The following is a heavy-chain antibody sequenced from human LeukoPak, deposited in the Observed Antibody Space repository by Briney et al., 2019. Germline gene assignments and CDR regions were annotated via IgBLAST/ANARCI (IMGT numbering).Heavy chain of an antibody. Sequence: GGSLRLSCAASGFTFSIYAMNWIRRAPGKGLEWVSYIHGSSTFISYADSVKGRFTISRDNSNNTLYLQMNSLRAEDTAVYYCARDGYGSGKGFFDYWGQGTLVTVSS. CDR1: GFTFSIYA. CDR2: IHGSSTFI. V-gene: IGHV3-21*05. D-gene: IGHD3-10*01. CDR3: ARDGYGSGKGFFDY. J-gene: IGHJ4*02.